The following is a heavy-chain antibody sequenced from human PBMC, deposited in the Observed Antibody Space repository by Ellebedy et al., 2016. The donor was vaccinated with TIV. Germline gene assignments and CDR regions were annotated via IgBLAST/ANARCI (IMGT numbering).Heavy chain of an antibody. V-gene: IGHV3-23*01. Sequence: GESLKISCAASGFTFNNYAMSWVRQAPGKGLEWVSTISHTGTRTYYTNSVEGRFIISRDISKRALYLQMNSLRADDTAVYYCATSRARVYWGQGTLVTVSS. CDR2: ISHTGTRT. CDR3: ATSRARVY. CDR1: GFTFNNYA. J-gene: IGHJ4*02.